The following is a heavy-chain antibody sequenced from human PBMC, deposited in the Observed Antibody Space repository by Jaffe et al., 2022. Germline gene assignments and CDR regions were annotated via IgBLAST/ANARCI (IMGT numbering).Heavy chain of an antibody. CDR3: ARVRGPSDYGDYVRVGFDY. V-gene: IGHV4-4*02. D-gene: IGHD4-17*01. Sequence: QVQLQESGPGLVKPSGTLSLTCAVSGGSISSSNWWSWVRQPPGKGLEWIGEIYHSGSTNYNPSLKSRVTISVDKSKNQFSLKLSSVTAADTAVYYCARVRGPSDYGDYVRVGFDYWGQGTLVTVSS. J-gene: IGHJ4*02. CDR1: GGSISSSNW. CDR2: IYHSGST.